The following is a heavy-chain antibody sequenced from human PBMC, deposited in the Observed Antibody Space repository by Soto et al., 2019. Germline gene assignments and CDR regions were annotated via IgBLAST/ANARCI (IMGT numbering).Heavy chain of an antibody. CDR2: IIPIFGTA. CDR1: GGTFSSYA. CDR3: ARLGSSAMYYYYGMDV. J-gene: IGHJ6*02. Sequence: RASVKVSCKASGGTFSSYAISWVRQAPGQGLEWMGGIIPIFGTANYAQKFQGRVTITADESTSTAYMELSSLRSEDTAVYYCARLGSSAMYYYYGMDVWGQGTTVTVSS. V-gene: IGHV1-69*13. D-gene: IGHD6-13*01.